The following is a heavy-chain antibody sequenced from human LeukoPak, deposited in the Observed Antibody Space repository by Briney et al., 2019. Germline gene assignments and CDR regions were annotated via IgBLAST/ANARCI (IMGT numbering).Heavy chain of an antibody. CDR3: ARGQWLEYYFDY. Sequence: GGSLRLSCAASGFTLGSHGMHWVRQAPGKGLEWVAVIWNDGSKAYYADSVKGRFTISRDNSKNTLFLQMNSLRVEDTAVYYCARGQWLEYYFDYWGQGTLVTVSS. J-gene: IGHJ4*02. D-gene: IGHD6-19*01. CDR1: GFTLGSHG. V-gene: IGHV3-33*01. CDR2: IWNDGSKA.